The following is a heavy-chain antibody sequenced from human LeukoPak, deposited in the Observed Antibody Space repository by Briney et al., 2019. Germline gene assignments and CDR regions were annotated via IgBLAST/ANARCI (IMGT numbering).Heavy chain of an antibody. Sequence: ASVKVSCKASGYTFTGYYMHWVRQAPGQGLEWMGWINPNSGGTNYAQKFQGRVTMTRDTSISTAYMELSRLRSDDTAVYYCARDRTIVGVVRREFGYWGQGTLVTVSS. D-gene: IGHD3-3*01. CDR3: ARDRTIVGVVRREFGY. CDR2: INPNSGGT. J-gene: IGHJ4*02. V-gene: IGHV1-2*02. CDR1: GYTFTGYY.